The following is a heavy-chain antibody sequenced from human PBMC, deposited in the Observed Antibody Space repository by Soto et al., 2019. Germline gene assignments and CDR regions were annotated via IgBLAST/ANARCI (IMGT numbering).Heavy chain of an antibody. CDR1: GFTFSSYS. J-gene: IGHJ4*02. CDR2: ISSSSSYI. D-gene: IGHD3-10*01. V-gene: IGHV3-21*01. CDR3: ARVMDYGSGNSGDY. Sequence: GGSLILSCAASGFTFSSYSMNWVRQAPGKGLEWVSSISSSSSYIYYADSVKVRFTISRDNAKNSLYLQMNSLRAEDTAVYYCARVMDYGSGNSGDYWGQGTLVTVSS.